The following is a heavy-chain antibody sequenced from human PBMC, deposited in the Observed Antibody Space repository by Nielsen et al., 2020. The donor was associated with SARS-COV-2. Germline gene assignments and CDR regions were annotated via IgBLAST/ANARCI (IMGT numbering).Heavy chain of an antibody. CDR3: ARFAAGTKDRDVLDI. J-gene: IGHJ3*02. Sequence: GESLKISCAASGFTFSTYTMSWVRQAPGKGLEWIAYISGSGDTIYYADSVKGRFSISSDSAKKSLFLEMNSLRAEDTALYYCARFAAGTKDRDVLDIWGQGTRVTVSS. V-gene: IGHV3-48*04. D-gene: IGHD6-13*01. CDR1: GFTFSTYT. CDR2: ISGSGDTI.